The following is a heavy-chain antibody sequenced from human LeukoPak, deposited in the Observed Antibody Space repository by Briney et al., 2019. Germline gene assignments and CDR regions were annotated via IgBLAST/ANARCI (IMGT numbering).Heavy chain of an antibody. D-gene: IGHD4-23*01. J-gene: IGHJ4*02. CDR3: ARGRPHGNDY. CDR2: IASDGSST. V-gene: IGHV3-74*01. Sequence: GGSLRLSCAASGFTFSSYWMNWVRQAPGKGLVWVSRIASDGSSTTYADSVKGRFSISRDNAKNTLYLKMNSLRVEDTAVYYCARGRPHGNDYWGQGTLVTVSS. CDR1: GFTFSSYW.